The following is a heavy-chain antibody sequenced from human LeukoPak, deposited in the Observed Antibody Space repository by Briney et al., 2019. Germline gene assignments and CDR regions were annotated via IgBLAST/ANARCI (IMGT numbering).Heavy chain of an antibody. Sequence: GGSLRLSCAASGFTVSSNYMSWVRQAPGKGLEWVSVIYSGGSTYYADSVKGRFTISRDNSKNTLYLQMNSLRAEDTAVYYCAKGIVVVPAALFDYWGQGTLVTVSS. V-gene: IGHV3-66*01. CDR1: GFTVSSNY. CDR2: IYSGGST. J-gene: IGHJ4*02. D-gene: IGHD2-2*01. CDR3: AKGIVVVPAALFDY.